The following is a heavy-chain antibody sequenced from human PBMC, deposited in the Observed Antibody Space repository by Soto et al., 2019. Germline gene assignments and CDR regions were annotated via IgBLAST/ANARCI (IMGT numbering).Heavy chain of an antibody. Sequence: SETLSLTCTVSGGSISSSSYYWGWIRQPPGKGLEWIGSIYYSGSTYYNPSLKSRVTISVDTSKNQFSLKLSSVTAADTAVYHCARHPKRGSTSLNWFDPWGQGTLVTVSS. J-gene: IGHJ5*02. CDR3: ARHPKRGSTSLNWFDP. CDR1: GGSISSSSYY. V-gene: IGHV4-39*01. CDR2: IYYSGST. D-gene: IGHD2-2*01.